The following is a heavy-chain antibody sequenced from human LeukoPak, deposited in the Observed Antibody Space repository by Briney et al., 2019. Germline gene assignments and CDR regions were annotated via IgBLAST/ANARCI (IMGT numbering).Heavy chain of an antibody. D-gene: IGHD6-13*01. CDR3: ARVGLIAARLRGYYMDV. V-gene: IGHV3-48*04. J-gene: IGHJ6*03. CDR1: GFRFSYFW. Sequence: PGGSLRLSCEASGFRFSYFWMSWVRQAPGKGLEWASYISSSGNTIYYADSVKGRFTIARDNAKNSLYLQMNSLRAEDTAVYYCARVGLIAARLRGYYMDVWGKGTTVTVSS. CDR2: ISSSGNTI.